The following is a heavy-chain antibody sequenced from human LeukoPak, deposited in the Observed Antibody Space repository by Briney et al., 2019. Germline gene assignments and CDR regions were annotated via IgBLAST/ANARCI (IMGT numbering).Heavy chain of an antibody. CDR2: ITGSGGST. CDR3: ARADYMTANDY. V-gene: IGHV3-23*01. CDR1: GFTFSTYA. Sequence: GGSLRLSCVASGFTFSTYAMTWVRQAPGKGLEWVSGITGSGGSTYYADSVKGRFTISRDNAKNALYLQMNSLRAEDTAVYYCARADYMTANDYWGQGTLVTVS. D-gene: IGHD2-21*02. J-gene: IGHJ4*02.